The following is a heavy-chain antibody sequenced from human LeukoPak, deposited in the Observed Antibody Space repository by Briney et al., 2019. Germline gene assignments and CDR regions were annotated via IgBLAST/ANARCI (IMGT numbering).Heavy chain of an antibody. CDR1: GFTFCDYA. J-gene: IGHJ4*02. V-gene: IGHV3-49*04. Sequence: SGGSLRHSCTPPGFTFCDYAMSWVRQAPRKGLEWVGLIRSKAYSGTTEYAASVKGSFTISRDDSKSIAYLQKNSLKAGDTAVYYCTRKEYYWGQGTLVTVSS. CDR3: TRKEYY. CDR2: IRSKAYSGTT.